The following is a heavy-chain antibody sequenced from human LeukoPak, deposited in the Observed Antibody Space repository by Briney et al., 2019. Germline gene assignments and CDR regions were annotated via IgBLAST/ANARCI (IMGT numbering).Heavy chain of an antibody. CDR1: GYTFTGYY. V-gene: IGHV1-2*02. D-gene: IGHD3-10*01. CDR2: INPNSGGT. Sequence: ASVKVSCKAPGYTFTGYYMHWVRQAPGQGLEWMGWINPNSGGTNYAQKFQGRVTMTRDTSISTAYMELSRLRSDDTAVYYCARLTWFRELSGIWGQGTLVTVSS. CDR3: ARLTWFRELSGI. J-gene: IGHJ4*02.